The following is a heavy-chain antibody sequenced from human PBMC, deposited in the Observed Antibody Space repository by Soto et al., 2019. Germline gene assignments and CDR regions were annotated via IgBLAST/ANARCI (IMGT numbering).Heavy chain of an antibody. CDR1: GYSLNELC. CDR2: FDPEEGKM. CDR3: ATDLGVALAPLSILYFQQ. Sequence: RASVKVSCKVSGYSLNELCMHWVRQPPGKGLEWIGGFDPEEGKMIYAQNFQGRVTMTEDTSTDTAYMELNSLTSEDTAIYYCATDLGVALAPLSILYFQQWGQGTVVTVSS. D-gene: IGHD3-10*01. V-gene: IGHV1-24*01. J-gene: IGHJ1*01.